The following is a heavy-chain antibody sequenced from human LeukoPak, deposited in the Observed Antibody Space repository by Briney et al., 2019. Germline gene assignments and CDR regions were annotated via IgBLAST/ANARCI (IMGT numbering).Heavy chain of an antibody. D-gene: IGHD3-10*01. Sequence: ASVKVSCTASGYTFTNYGISWVRQAPGQGLEWMGWISAYNGNTNYAQKLPGRVSMTTDTSTSTAYMELRSLRSDDTAVYYCARERDVAYYYGSGSQAADYWGQGTLVTVSS. V-gene: IGHV1-18*01. J-gene: IGHJ4*02. CDR2: ISAYNGNT. CDR3: ARERDVAYYYGSGSQAADY. CDR1: GYTFTNYG.